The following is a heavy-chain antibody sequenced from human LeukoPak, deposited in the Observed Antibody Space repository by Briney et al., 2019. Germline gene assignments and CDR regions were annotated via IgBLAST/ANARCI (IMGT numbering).Heavy chain of an antibody. CDR1: GFTVSSNY. CDR2: IYSGGST. D-gene: IGHD3-10*01. V-gene: IGHV3-66*01. J-gene: IGHJ6*02. Sequence: PGRSLRLSCAASGFTVSSNYMSWVRQAPGKGLEWVSVIYSGGSTYYADSVKGRFTISRDNSKNTLYLQMNSLRAEDTAVYYCARVQLLWFGEYYGMDVWGQGTTVTVSS. CDR3: ARVQLLWFGEYYGMDV.